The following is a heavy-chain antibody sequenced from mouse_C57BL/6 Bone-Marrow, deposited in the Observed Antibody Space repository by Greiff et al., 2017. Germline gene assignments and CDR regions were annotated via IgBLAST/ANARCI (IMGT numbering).Heavy chain of an antibody. Sequence: QVQLQQPGAELVKPGASVKLSCKASGYTFTSYWMHWVKQRPGQGLEWIGMIRPNSGSTNYNEKFKSKATLTVDKSSSTAYMQLSSLTSEDSAVYYCARAGISYYFDYWGQGTTLTVSS. J-gene: IGHJ2*01. V-gene: IGHV1-64*01. CDR1: GYTFTSYW. D-gene: IGHD4-1*01. CDR3: ARAGISYYFDY. CDR2: IRPNSGST.